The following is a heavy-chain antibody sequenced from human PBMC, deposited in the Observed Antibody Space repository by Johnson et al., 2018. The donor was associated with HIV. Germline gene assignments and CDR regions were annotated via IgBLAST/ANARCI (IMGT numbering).Heavy chain of an antibody. CDR2: IKSKTDGGTT. CDR1: GFTFSNAW. V-gene: IGHV3-15*01. CDR3: ARGGGCGGDCYSGYDAFDI. D-gene: IGHD2-21*01. Sequence: VQLVESGGGLVKPGGSLRLSCAASGFTFSNAWMSWVRQAPGKGLAWVGRIKSKTDGGTTDYADYVKGRFTMSRDNSKNTVYLQMNSLVPYDTAGYYCARGGGCGGDCYSGYDAFDIWGQGTMVTVSS. J-gene: IGHJ3*02.